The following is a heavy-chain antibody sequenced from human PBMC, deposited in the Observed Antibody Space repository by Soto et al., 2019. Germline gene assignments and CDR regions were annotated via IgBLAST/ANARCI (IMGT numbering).Heavy chain of an antibody. J-gene: IGHJ4*02. D-gene: IGHD3-22*01. CDR1: GFTFNRDA. CDR2: ISGAGDNT. CDR3: AKKWDSDYYPFDF. Sequence: VQLLESGGGLVQPGGSLRLSCAVSGFTFNRDAMSWVRQAPGRGLEWVSAISGAGDNTYYADSVNGRFTISRDNSRNTLYLQMNSLRAEDTARYYCAKKWDSDYYPFDFWGQGTLVTVSS. V-gene: IGHV3-23*01.